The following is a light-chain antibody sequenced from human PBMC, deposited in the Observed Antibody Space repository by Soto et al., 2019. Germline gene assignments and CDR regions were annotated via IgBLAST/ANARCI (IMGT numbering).Light chain of an antibody. V-gene: IGKV3-15*01. CDR2: GAS. CDR3: QHFGSSPPVI. Sequence: EIVMTQSPATLSVSPGESATLYCRASQSVSNNLTWYQQKPGQPPRLLIYGASTRATGVPGRFSGSGSGTEFTLTISRLEPEDFAVYYCQHFGSSPPVIFGQGTRLEIK. CDR1: QSVSNN. J-gene: IGKJ5*01.